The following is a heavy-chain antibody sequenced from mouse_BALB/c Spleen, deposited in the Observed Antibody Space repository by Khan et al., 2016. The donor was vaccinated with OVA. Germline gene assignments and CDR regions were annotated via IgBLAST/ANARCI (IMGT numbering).Heavy chain of an antibody. V-gene: IGHV2-6-4*01. CDR2: LWGGGST. CDR3: GRAYYRYDGYYAMDY. J-gene: IGHJ4*01. CDR1: GFSLSRYN. Sequence: QVQLKQSGPGLVAPSQSLSITCTVSGFSLSRYNVNWVRQPPGKGLEWLGMLWGGGSTDYNSGFKSRLTISKDNSKSQVFLKMNSLQTDDTAMYYCGRAYYRYDGYYAMDYWGQGTSVTVSS. D-gene: IGHD2-14*01.